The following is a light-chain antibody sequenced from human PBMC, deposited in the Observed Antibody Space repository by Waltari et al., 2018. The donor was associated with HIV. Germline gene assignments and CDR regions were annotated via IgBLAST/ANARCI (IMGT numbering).Light chain of an antibody. V-gene: IGKV1-16*01. CDR1: QGINNH. CDR3: QQYDSFPLT. J-gene: IGKJ4*01. CDR2: AAS. Sequence: IQMTQSPCSLSASVGDRVTITCRASQGINNHLAWFQQKPGKAPKSLIYAASNLHSGVPSRFSGGGSGTNYTLTVSSLQPEDFAIYYCQQYDSFPLTFGGGTEVEIK.